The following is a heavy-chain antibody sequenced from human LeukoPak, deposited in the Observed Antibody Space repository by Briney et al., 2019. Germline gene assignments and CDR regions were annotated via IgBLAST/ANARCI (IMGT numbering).Heavy chain of an antibody. CDR3: ARDMDDYLEYFQH. CDR2: ISSSSSYI. J-gene: IGHJ1*01. V-gene: IGHV3-21*01. Sequence: PGGSPRLSCAASGFTFSSYSMNWVRQAPGKGLEWVSSISSSSSYIYYADSVKGRFTISRDNAKNSLYLQMNSLRAEDTAVYYCARDMDDYLEYFQHWGQGTLVTVSS. D-gene: IGHD4-11*01. CDR1: GFTFSSYS.